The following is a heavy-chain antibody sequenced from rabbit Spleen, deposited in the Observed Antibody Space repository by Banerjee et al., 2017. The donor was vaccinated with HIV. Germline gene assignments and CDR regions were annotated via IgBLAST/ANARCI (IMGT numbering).Heavy chain of an antibody. CDR3: ARDTSSSFSSYGMDL. V-gene: IGHV1S40*01. CDR2: IDTGSSGFT. D-gene: IGHD1-1*01. Sequence: QSLEESGGDLVKPGASLTLTCTASGVSFSSSSYMCWVRQAPGKGLEWIACIDTGSSGFTYFATWAKGRFTCSKTSSTTVTLQMTRLTAADTATYFCARDTSSSFSSYGMDLWGPGTLATVS. J-gene: IGHJ6*01. CDR1: GVSFSSSSY.